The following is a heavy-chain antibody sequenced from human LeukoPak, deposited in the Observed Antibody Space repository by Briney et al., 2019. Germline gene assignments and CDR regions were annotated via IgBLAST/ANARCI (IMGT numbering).Heavy chain of an antibody. CDR3: VRQIGACAFDS. Sequence: SETLSLTCAVYGGSFSSYNWSWVRQPPGKGLEWIGEVDIDAHTSSNPSLKSRVTISADSSKNQFTLTLRSLTAADTALYYCVRQIGACAFDSWGQGTSVTVSS. CDR1: GGSFSSYN. D-gene: IGHD3-3*01. CDR2: VDIDAHT. J-gene: IGHJ3*01. V-gene: IGHV4-34*01.